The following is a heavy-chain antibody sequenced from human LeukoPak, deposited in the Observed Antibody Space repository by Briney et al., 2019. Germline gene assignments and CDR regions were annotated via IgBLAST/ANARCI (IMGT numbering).Heavy chain of an antibody. CDR1: GGSISSSSYY. D-gene: IGHD6-13*01. J-gene: IGHJ6*02. CDR2: IYYSGST. V-gene: IGHV4-39*01. CDR3: ARHYMETYSSSWYSHLYYGMDV. Sequence: SETLSLTCTVSGGSISSSSYYWGWIRQPPGKGLEWIGSIYYSGSTNYNPSLKSRVTISVDTSKNQFSLKLSSVTAADTAVYYCARHYMETYSSSWYSHLYYGMDVWGQGTTVTVSS.